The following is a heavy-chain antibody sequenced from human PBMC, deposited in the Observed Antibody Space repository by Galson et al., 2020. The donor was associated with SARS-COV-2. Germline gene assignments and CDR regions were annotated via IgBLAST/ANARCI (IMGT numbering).Heavy chain of an antibody. D-gene: IGHD2-2*03. Sequence: SLQISCADSGFIFSSYAMHWVRQAPGKGLEGVAVLSYEGSKLYSEDTVKGRLTIPRDNSKNTLYLQIISLRAEDTAVYYCARGPPTAGYCGSTSCYPDYLCQGALVTASS. J-gene: IGHJ4*02. CDR2: LSYEGSKL. V-gene: IGHV3-30*04. CDR3: ARGPPTAGYCGSTSCYPDY. CDR1: GFIFSSYA.